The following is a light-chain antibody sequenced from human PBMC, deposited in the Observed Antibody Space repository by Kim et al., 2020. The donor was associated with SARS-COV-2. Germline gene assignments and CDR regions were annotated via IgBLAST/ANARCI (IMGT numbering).Light chain of an antibody. J-gene: IGKJ1*01. Sequence: ASVGNKVTIACPASQDISNYLAWFQLKPGKAPTLLIYAASALQPGVPSRFSGSGSGTDFTLTVTSLQPEDVATYYCQKCDSAPWTFGQGTKVDIK. CDR2: AAS. CDR3: QKCDSAPWT. V-gene: IGKV1-27*01. CDR1: QDISNY.